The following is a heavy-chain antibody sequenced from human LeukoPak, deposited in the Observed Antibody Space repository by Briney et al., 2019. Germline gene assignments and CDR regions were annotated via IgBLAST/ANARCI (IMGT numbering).Heavy chain of an antibody. CDR1: GLTFSSHW. J-gene: IGHJ4*02. CDR3: AREEVKSFDN. V-gene: IGHV3-7*03. CDR2: IKQDGSET. Sequence: PGGSLRLSCAASGLTFSSHWMHWVRQAPGKGLEWVANIKQDGSETSYVTSVRGRFTISRDNAKNSLYLQMNNLRVEDTAVYFCAREEVKSFDNWGQGTLVTVSS.